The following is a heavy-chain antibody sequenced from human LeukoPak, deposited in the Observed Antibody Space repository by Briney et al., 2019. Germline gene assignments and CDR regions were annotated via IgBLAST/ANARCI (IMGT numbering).Heavy chain of an antibody. CDR1: GFTFSSYW. D-gene: IGHD3-16*01. CDR2: IKQDGSEK. Sequence: SGGSLRLSCAASGFTFSSYWMSWVRQAPGKGLEWVANIKQDGSEKYYVDSVKGRFTISRDNAKNSLYLQMNSLRAEDTAVYYCAKDYGGGYFDYWGQGTLVTVSS. CDR3: AKDYGGGYFDY. V-gene: IGHV3-7*01. J-gene: IGHJ4*02.